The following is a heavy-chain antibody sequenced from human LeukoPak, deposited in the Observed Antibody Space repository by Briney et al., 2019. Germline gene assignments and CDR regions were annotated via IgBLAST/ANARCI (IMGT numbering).Heavy chain of an antibody. CDR1: GYSISSGYY. V-gene: IGHV4-38-2*02. J-gene: IGHJ3*02. Sequence: PSETLSLTCTVSGYSISSGYYWGWIRQPPGKGLEWIGSIYHSGSTYYNPSLKSRVTISVDTSKNQFSLKLSSVTAADTAVYYCARGGTIFGVATDAFDIWGQGTMVTVSS. D-gene: IGHD3-3*01. CDR2: IYHSGST. CDR3: ARGGTIFGVATDAFDI.